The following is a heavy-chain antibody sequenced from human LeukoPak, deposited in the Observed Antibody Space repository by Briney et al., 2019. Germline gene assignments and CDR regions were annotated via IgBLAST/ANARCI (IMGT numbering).Heavy chain of an antibody. CDR1: GFTFSSYA. D-gene: IGHD3-10*01. CDR3: ANDLYGSGSYYPC. CDR2: ISGSGGST. J-gene: IGHJ4*02. Sequence: AGGSLRLSCAASGFTFSSYAMSWVRQAPGKGLEWVSAISGSGGSTYYADSVKGRFTISRDNSKNTLYLQMNSLRAEDTAVYYCANDLYGSGSYYPCWGQGTLVTVSS. V-gene: IGHV3-23*01.